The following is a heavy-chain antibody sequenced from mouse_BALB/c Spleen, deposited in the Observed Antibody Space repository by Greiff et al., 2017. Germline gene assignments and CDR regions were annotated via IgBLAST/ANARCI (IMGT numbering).Heavy chain of an antibody. CDR3: ARRDYSYWYFDV. CDR1: GFNIKDYY. D-gene: IGHD2-13*01. V-gene: IGHV14-1*02. J-gene: IGHJ1*01. CDR2: IDPENGNT. Sequence: EVQVVESGAELVRPGALVKLSCKASGFNIKDYYMHWVKQRPEQGLEWIGWIDPENGNTIYDPKFQGKASITADTSSNTAYLQLSSLTSEDTAVYYCARRDYSYWYFDVWGAGTTVTVSS.